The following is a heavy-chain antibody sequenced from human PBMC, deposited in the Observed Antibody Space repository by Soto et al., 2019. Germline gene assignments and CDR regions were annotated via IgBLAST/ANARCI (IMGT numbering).Heavy chain of an antibody. CDR3: ARQLVHDYINNWFDL. CDR2: IYPGDSDA. J-gene: IGHJ5*02. Sequence: GESLKISFKGSGYRFTSYLIAWVRQMPVKGLEWMGIIYPGDSDARYSPSFQGQVTISVDKSISTAYLQWSSLKAPDTAIYYCARQLVHDYINNWFDLSDQRILVT. V-gene: IGHV5-51*01. CDR1: GYRFTSYL. D-gene: IGHD4-4*01.